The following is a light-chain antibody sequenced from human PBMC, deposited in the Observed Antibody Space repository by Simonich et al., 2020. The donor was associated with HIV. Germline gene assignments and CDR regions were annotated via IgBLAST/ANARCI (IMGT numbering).Light chain of an antibody. CDR3: QSYDNSNLV. J-gene: IGLJ3*02. Sequence: NFMLTQPHSASESPGKTVTISCTRSSGSIASNDVQWYQQRPGSSPTTVIYENNQRPSGGPDRFSGSIDSSSNSASLTISGLKTEDEADYYCQSYDNSNLVFGGGTKLTVL. CDR2: ENN. CDR1: SGSIASND. V-gene: IGLV6-57*01.